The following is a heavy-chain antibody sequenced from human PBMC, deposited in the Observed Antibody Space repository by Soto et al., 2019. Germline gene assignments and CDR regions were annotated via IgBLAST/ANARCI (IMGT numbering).Heavy chain of an antibody. CDR1: GYTFTGYY. J-gene: IGHJ4*02. D-gene: IGHD5-18*01. CDR2: INPNSGGT. Sequence: ASVKVSCKASGYTFTGYYMDWMRQAPGQGLEWMGWINPNSGGTNYAQKFQGWVTMTRDTSISTAYMELSRLRSDDTAVYYCARVARGQKYSYGCGPFDYWGQGTLVTVSS. V-gene: IGHV1-2*04. CDR3: ARVARGQKYSYGCGPFDY.